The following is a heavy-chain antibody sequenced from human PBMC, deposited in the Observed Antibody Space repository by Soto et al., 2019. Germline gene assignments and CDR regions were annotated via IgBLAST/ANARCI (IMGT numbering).Heavy chain of an antibody. CDR1: GYTFTSYY. J-gene: IGHJ6*02. CDR2: INPSVGSA. CDR3: ARARVLAARQSGMDV. Sequence: ASVKVSCKASGYTFTSYYLHWVRQAPGQGLEWMGIINPSVGSASYAQKFQGRVTMTRDPSTSTVYMELSSLTSEDTAVYYCARARVLAARQSGMDVWGQGTMVTVSS. D-gene: IGHD6-6*01. V-gene: IGHV1-46*01.